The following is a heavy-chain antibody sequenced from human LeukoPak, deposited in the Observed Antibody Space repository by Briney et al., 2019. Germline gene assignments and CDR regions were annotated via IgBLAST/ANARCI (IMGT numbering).Heavy chain of an antibody. D-gene: IGHD5-24*01. CDR1: GFTFSNAW. Sequence: GGSLRLSCAASGFTFSNAWMSWVRQAPGKGLEWVGRIKSKTDGGTTDYAAPVKGRFTISRDDSKNTLYLQMNSLRAEDTAVYYCAKDGRMATIVSQGYYFDYWGQGTLVTVSS. V-gene: IGHV3-15*01. CDR2: IKSKTDGGTT. J-gene: IGHJ4*02. CDR3: AKDGRMATIVSQGYYFDY.